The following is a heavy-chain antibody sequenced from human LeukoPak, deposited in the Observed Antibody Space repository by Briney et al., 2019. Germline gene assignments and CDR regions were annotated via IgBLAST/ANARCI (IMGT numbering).Heavy chain of an antibody. V-gene: IGHV3-23*01. CDR3: AKDLKMGDFNAFDM. CDR1: AFTFNSYA. CDR2: ISAYGSST. D-gene: IGHD3-16*01. J-gene: IGHJ3*02. Sequence: GGSLRLSCAASAFTFNSYAMHWVRQAPGKGLEWVSAISAYGSSTYYAASVKGRFTVSRDNSKDTLYLQMNSLRTEDTALYYCAKDLKMGDFNAFDMWGQGTMVTVSS.